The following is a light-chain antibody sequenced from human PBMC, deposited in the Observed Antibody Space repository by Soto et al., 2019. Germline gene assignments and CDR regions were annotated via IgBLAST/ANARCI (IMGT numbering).Light chain of an antibody. CDR2: GAS. Sequence: ESVLTQSPGTLSLSPGERATLSCRASQSVSSSYLAWYQQKPGQAPRLLIYGASSRATGIPDRFSGSGSGTDFTLTISRLEPEDFAVYYCQQYGSSPQTFGQGIKLEIK. J-gene: IGKJ2*01. V-gene: IGKV3-20*01. CDR1: QSVSSSY. CDR3: QQYGSSPQT.